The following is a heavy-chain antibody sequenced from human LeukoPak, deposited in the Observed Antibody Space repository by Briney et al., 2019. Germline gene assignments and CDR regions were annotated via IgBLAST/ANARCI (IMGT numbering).Heavy chain of an antibody. V-gene: IGHV1-18*01. CDR3: ARAVVVAASDGMDV. CDR1: GGTFSSYA. D-gene: IGHD2-15*01. J-gene: IGHJ6*02. Sequence: AAVKVSCKASGGTFSSYAISWVRQAPGQGLEWMGWISAYNGNTNYAQKLQGRVTMTTDTSTSTAYMELRSLRSDDTAVYYCARAVVVAASDGMDVWGQGTTVTVSS. CDR2: ISAYNGNT.